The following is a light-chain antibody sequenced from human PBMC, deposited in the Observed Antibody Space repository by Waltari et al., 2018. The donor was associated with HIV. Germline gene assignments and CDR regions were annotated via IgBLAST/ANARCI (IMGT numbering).Light chain of an antibody. J-gene: IGKJ3*01. Sequence: DIQMTQSPSSLSASVGDRVTITCRASQIISSYLNWYQQKPGKAPKLLIYTASSLQSGVPSRFSGSGSGTDFTLTISSLQPEDFATYYCQQSYNTLFTFGPGTKVDIK. CDR2: TAS. V-gene: IGKV1-39*01. CDR3: QQSYNTLFT. CDR1: QIISSY.